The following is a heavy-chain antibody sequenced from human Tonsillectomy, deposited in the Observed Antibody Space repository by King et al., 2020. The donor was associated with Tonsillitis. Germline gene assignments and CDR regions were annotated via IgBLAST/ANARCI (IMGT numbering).Heavy chain of an antibody. Sequence: QLVQSGGGVVQPGRSLRLSCAASGFTFSSYGMHWVRQAPGKGLEWVAVIWYDGSNKYYADSVKGRFTISRDNSKNTLYLQMNSLRAEDTAVYYCARDCSSTSCYLGAFDIWGQGTMVTVSS. CDR1: GFTFSSYG. J-gene: IGHJ3*02. V-gene: IGHV3-33*01. D-gene: IGHD2-2*01. CDR2: IWYDGSNK. CDR3: ARDCSSTSCYLGAFDI.